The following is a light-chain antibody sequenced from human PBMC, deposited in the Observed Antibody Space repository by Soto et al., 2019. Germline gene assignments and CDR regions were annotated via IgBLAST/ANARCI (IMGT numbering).Light chain of an antibody. Sequence: DIQMTQSPSTLSASVGDRVTITCRASQSISSWLAWYQQRPGKAHKLLIYKASSLESGVPSRFSGSGSGTEFTLTISSLQPDDFATYYCKQYNSYPITVGQGTRLEI. V-gene: IGKV1-5*03. CDR1: QSISSW. CDR3: KQYNSYPIT. CDR2: KAS. J-gene: IGKJ5*01.